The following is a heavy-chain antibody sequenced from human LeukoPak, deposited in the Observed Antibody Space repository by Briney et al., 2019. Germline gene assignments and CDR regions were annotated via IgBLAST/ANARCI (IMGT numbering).Heavy chain of an antibody. CDR2: ISGSGGST. CDR3: ARDYGGSSPFDY. Sequence: GGTLRLSCAASGFTFSSYGMSWVRQAPGKGLEWVSAISGSGGSTYYADSVKGRFTISRDNAKNSLYLQMNSLRAEDTAVYYCARDYGGSSPFDYWGQGTLVTVSS. J-gene: IGHJ4*02. CDR1: GFTFSSYG. D-gene: IGHD4-23*01. V-gene: IGHV3-23*01.